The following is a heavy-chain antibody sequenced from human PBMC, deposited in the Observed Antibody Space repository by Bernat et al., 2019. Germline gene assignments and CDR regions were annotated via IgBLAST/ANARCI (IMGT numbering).Heavy chain of an antibody. Sequence: QVQLVESGGGVVQPGRSLRLSCAASGFTFSSYAMHRVRQAPGKGLEWVAVISYDGSNKYYADSVKGRFTISRDNSKNTLYLQMNSLRAEDTAVYYCARDHGRLIPFDYWGQGTLVTVSS. CDR1: GFTFSSYA. J-gene: IGHJ4*02. D-gene: IGHD3-16*01. CDR2: ISYDGSNK. V-gene: IGHV3-30-3*01. CDR3: ARDHGRLIPFDY.